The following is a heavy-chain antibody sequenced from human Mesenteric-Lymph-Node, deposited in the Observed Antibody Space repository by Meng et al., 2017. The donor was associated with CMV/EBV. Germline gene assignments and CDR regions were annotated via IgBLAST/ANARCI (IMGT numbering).Heavy chain of an antibody. CDR3: AKVSIAAEGDY. CDR1: GFTVSSNY. D-gene: IGHD6-13*01. CDR2: ISGSGGST. J-gene: IGHJ4*02. Sequence: GGSLRLSCAASGFTVSSNYMSWVRQAPGKGLEWVSAISGSGGSTYYADSVKGRFTISRDNSKNTLYLQMNSLRAEDTAVYYCAKVSIAAEGDYWGQGTLVTVSS. V-gene: IGHV3-23*01.